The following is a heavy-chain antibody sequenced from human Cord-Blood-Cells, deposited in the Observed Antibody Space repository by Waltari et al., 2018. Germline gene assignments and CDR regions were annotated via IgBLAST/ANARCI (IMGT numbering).Heavy chain of an antibody. CDR3: ARAHRGIYYDSSALAGGWFDP. J-gene: IGHJ5*02. CDR2: INPNSGGT. CDR1: GYTFTGYY. D-gene: IGHD3-22*01. V-gene: IGHV1-2*04. Sequence: QVQLVQSGAEVKKPGASVKVSCKASGYTFTGYYMHWVRQAPGQGLEWMGWINPNSGGTNYAQKFQGWVTMTRDTSISTAYMELSRLRSDDTAVYYCARAHRGIYYDSSALAGGWFDPWGQGTLVTVSS.